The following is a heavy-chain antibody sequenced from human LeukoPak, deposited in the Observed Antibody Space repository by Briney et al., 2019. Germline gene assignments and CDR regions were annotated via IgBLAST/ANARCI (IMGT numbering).Heavy chain of an antibody. CDR1: GGSISSGGYY. CDR3: ARDAGVWFGEFNYFDY. CDR2: IYYSGST. Sequence: SETLSLTCTVSGGSISSGGYYWSWIRQHPGKGLEWIGYIYYSGSTYYNPSLKSRVTISVDTSKNQFSLKLSSVTAADTAVYYCARDAGVWFGEFNYFDYWGQGTLVTVSS. J-gene: IGHJ4*02. V-gene: IGHV4-31*03. D-gene: IGHD3-10*01.